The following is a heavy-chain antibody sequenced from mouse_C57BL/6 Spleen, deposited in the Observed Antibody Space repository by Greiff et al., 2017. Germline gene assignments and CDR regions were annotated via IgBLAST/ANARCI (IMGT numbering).Heavy chain of an antibody. D-gene: IGHD2-3*01. V-gene: IGHV5-4*01. CDR2: ISDGGSYT. Sequence: EVQGVESGGGLVKPGGSLKLSCAASGFTFSSYAMSWVRQTPEKRLEWVATISDGGSYTYYPDNVKGRFTISRDDAKNNRYLQLSQLKSEDTAMYYCAREGGYDGYPYWYFDVWGTGTTVTVSS. CDR3: AREGGYDGYPYWYFDV. J-gene: IGHJ1*03. CDR1: GFTFSSYA.